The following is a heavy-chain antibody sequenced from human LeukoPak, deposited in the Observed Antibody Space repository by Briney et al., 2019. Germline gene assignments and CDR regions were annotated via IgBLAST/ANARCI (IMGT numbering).Heavy chain of an antibody. CDR3: AREKSAQVYYGMDV. V-gene: IGHV3-33*08. CDR1: GFIFTKYW. Sequence: HPGGSLRLSCAASGFIFTKYWMHWVRQAPGKGLGWVAVIWYNGSNKYYADSVKGRFTISRDNSKNTLYLQMNSLRAEDTAVYYCAREKSAQVYYGMDVWGQGTTVTVSS. D-gene: IGHD6-25*01. CDR2: IWYNGSNK. J-gene: IGHJ6*02.